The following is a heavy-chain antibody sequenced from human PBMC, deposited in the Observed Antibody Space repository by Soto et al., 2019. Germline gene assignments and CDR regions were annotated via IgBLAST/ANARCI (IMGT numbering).Heavy chain of an antibody. CDR2: ISYDGSNK. CDR3: AKGVGLVVAAHYFDY. J-gene: IGHJ4*02. Sequence: QVQLVESGGGVVQPGRSLRLTCAASGFTFSSYGMHWVRQAPGKGLEWVGDISYDGSNKYYADSVKGRFTISRDNSKNTLYLQMNSLKAEDTAVYYCAKGVGLVVAAHYFDYWRQGILVTVSS. CDR1: GFTFSSYG. D-gene: IGHD2-15*01. V-gene: IGHV3-30*18.